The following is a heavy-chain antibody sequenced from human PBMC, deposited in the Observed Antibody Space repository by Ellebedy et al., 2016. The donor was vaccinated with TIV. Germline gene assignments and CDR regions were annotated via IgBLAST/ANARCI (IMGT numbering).Heavy chain of an antibody. CDR3: ARSLFPYYDILTGYYGNWFDP. Sequence: ASVKVSCKASGYTFTSYGISWVRQAPGQGLEWMGWISAYNGNTNYAQKLQGRVTMTTDTSTSTAYMELRSLRSDDTAVYYCARSLFPYYDILTGYYGNWFDPWGQGTLVTVSS. J-gene: IGHJ5*02. CDR1: GYTFTSYG. CDR2: ISAYNGNT. D-gene: IGHD3-9*01. V-gene: IGHV1-18*04.